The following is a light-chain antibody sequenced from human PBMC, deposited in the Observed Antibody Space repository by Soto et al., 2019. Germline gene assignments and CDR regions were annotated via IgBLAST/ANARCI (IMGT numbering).Light chain of an antibody. CDR3: GADHGSGSNFVVV. Sequence: QPVLTQPPSASASLGASVTLTCTLSSGYSNYKVDWYQQSPGKGPRFVMRVGTGGIVGSKGDGIPDRFSVLGSGLNRYLTIKNIQEEDESDYYCGADHGSGSNFVVVFGGGTQLTVL. J-gene: IGLJ2*01. CDR1: SGYSNYK. CDR2: VGTGGIVG. V-gene: IGLV9-49*01.